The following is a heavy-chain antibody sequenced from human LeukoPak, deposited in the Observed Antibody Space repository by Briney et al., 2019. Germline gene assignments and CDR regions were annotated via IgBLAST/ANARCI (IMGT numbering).Heavy chain of an antibody. D-gene: IGHD3-16*02. J-gene: IGHJ4*02. CDR2: ISAYNGNT. CDR3: ARGGNDYVWGSYRLRYYFDY. V-gene: IGHV1-18*01. CDR1: GYTFTSYG. Sequence: ALVKVSCKASGYTFTSYGISWVRQAPGQGLEWMGWISAYNGNTNYAQKLQGRVTMTTDTSTSTAYMELRSLRSDDTAVYYCARGGNDYVWGSYRLRYYFDYWGQGTLVTVSS.